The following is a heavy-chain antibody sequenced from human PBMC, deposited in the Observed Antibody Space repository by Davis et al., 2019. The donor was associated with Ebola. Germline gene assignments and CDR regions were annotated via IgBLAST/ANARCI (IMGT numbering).Heavy chain of an antibody. J-gene: IGHJ4*02. CDR2: INHSGST. CDR3: ARQVDLKMFGVVGLFDY. CDR1: GGSFSGYY. D-gene: IGHD3-3*01. Sequence: MPSETLSLTCAVYGGSFSGYYWSWIRQPPGKGLEWIGEINHSGSTNYNPSLKSRVTISVDTSKNQFSLKLSSVTAADTAVYYCARQVDLKMFGVVGLFDYWGQGTLVTVSS. V-gene: IGHV4-34*01.